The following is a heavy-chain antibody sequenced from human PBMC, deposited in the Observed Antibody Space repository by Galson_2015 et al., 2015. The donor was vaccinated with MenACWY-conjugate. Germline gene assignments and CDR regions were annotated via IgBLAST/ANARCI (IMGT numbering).Heavy chain of an antibody. D-gene: IGHD1-26*01. CDR1: GFTFSSYW. V-gene: IGHV3-74*01. Sequence: SLRLSCAASGFTFSSYWMHWVRPAPGKGLVWVSRINSDGSTNTYADSVKGRFTISRDNAKNTLYLQMNSLNAEDTGIYYCARPIVAAGSNSYYYGLDVWGQGTTVTVSS. CDR2: INSDGSTN. CDR3: ARPIVAAGSNSYYYGLDV. J-gene: IGHJ6*02.